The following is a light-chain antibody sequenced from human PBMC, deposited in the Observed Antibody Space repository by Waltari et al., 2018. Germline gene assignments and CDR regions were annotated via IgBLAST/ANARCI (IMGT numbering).Light chain of an antibody. CDR3: QQYGSSPLT. Sequence: EIVLTQSPGPLSLSPGERATLSCRASQSVSSSYLAGYQQKPGQAPRLLIDGASSRATGIPDRFSGSGSGTDFTLTISRLEPEDFAVYYCQQYGSSPLTFGGGTKVEIK. CDR1: QSVSSSY. V-gene: IGKV3-20*01. CDR2: GAS. J-gene: IGKJ4*01.